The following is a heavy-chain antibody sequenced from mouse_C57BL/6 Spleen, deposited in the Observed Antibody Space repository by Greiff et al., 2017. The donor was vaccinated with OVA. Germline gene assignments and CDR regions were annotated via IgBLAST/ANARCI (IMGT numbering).Heavy chain of an antibody. D-gene: IGHD2-1*01. CDR1: GFTFSSYA. V-gene: IGHV5-4*01. CDR3: ARDRGNYEFAY. CDR2: ISDGGSYT. Sequence: EVQRVESGGGLVKPGGSLKLSCAASGFTFSSYAMSWVRQTPEKRLEWVATISDGGSYTYYPDNVKGRFTISRDNAKNNLYLQMSHLKSEDTAMYYCARDRGNYEFAYWGQGTLVTVSA. J-gene: IGHJ3*01.